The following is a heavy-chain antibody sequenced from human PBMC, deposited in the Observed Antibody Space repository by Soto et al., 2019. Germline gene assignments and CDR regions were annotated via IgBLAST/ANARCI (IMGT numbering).Heavy chain of an antibody. CDR1: GFTFSSYD. CDR3: ARARLDYADYYYMDV. J-gene: IGHJ6*03. D-gene: IGHD4-17*01. CDR2: IGTAGDT. Sequence: EVQLVESGGGLVQPGGSLRLSCAASGFTFSSYDMHWVRQATGKCLEWVSAIGTAGDTYYPGSVKGRFTISRENAKNSLYLQMNSLRAGDTAVYYCARARLDYADYYYMDVWGKGTTVTVSS. V-gene: IGHV3-13*01.